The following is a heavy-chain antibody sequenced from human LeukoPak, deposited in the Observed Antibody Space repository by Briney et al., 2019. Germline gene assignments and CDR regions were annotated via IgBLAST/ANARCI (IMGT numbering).Heavy chain of an antibody. CDR1: GFTFSSYA. V-gene: IGHV3-23*01. J-gene: IGHJ4*02. D-gene: IGHD3-16*01. CDR3: AKDGANRGYFDY. Sequence: GGSLRLSCAASGFTFSSYAMTWVRQAPGEGLEWVSAISGSGGSTYYADSVKGRFTISRDNSKNTLYLQMNSLRAEDTAVYYCAKDGANRGYFDYWGQGTLVTVSS. CDR2: ISGSGGST.